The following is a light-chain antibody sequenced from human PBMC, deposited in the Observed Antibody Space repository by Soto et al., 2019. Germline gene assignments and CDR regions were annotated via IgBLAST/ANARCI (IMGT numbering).Light chain of an antibody. CDR1: SSDVGGNNY. J-gene: IGLJ1*01. Sequence: SALTQPASVSGSPGQSITISCTGTSSDVGGNNYVSWYQQHPGKAPKVMIYDVRNRPTGASNRFSGTQSVNTASLTFSWLQSEDEADYYCSSYTTISTYVFGTGTKVTVL. V-gene: IGLV2-14*01. CDR3: SSYTTISTYV. CDR2: DVR.